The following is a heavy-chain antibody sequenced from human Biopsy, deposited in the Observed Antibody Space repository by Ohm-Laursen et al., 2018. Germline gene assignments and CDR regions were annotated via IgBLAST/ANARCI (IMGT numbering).Heavy chain of an antibody. Sequence: SLRLSCAASGFSLSSYEMEWVRQAPGKGLEWVSYISSSGNSIHYADSVRGRFIISRDIAKNLVYLQMNSLRAEDTAIYYCARRYVHCSGDNCHPGGSFDYWGQGTLVTDSS. CDR3: ARRYVHCSGDNCHPGGSFDY. CDR1: GFSLSSYE. CDR2: ISSSGNSI. D-gene: IGHD2-15*01. V-gene: IGHV3-48*03. J-gene: IGHJ4*02.